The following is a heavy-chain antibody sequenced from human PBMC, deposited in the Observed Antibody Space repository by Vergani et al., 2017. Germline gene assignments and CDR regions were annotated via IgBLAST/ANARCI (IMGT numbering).Heavy chain of an antibody. CDR1: GFPFDDYG. CDR3: ARVLSLSLASGRGFDP. V-gene: IGHV3-20*01. Sequence: ELQLVESGGGVVRPGGSLHLSCAASGFPFDDYGLGWVRQPPGKGLEWVSGINWNGGSTGYADSVKGRFTIARDNAKNSLYLQMNSLRAEDTALYHCARVLSLSLASGRGFDPWGQGTLVTVSS. D-gene: IGHD2/OR15-2a*01. J-gene: IGHJ5*02. CDR2: INWNGGST.